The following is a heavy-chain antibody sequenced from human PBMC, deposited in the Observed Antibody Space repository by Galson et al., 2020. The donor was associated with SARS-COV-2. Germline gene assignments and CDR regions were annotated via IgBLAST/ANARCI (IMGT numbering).Heavy chain of an antibody. CDR1: GGSISSGAYY. V-gene: IGHV4-61*02. CDR2: IYTRGTP. Sequence: SETLSLTCTVSGGSISSGAYYWGWIRQSAGKGLEWIGRIYTRGTPSYNPSLNSRVTISMDTSKNQFSLELRSVTAADTAVYYCARDFDIFTGTTYIWGRGTLVTVTS. CDR3: ARDFDIFTGTTYI. D-gene: IGHD3-9*01. J-gene: IGHJ2*01.